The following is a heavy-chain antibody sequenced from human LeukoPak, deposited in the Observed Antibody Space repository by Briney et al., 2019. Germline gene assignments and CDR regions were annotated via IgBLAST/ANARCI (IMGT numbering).Heavy chain of an antibody. Sequence: PSETLSLTCAVSGDSISSRNWWNWVRQSPGKGLDWVGEISHGGITKYNPSLKNRVTISKDNSRNEFSLKLNSVTAADTAVYFCARSAGWWSLDYWGQRALVTVSA. CDR3: ARSAGWWSLDY. J-gene: IGHJ4*02. V-gene: IGHV4-4*02. CDR2: ISHGGIT. CDR1: GDSISSRNW. D-gene: IGHD2-8*02.